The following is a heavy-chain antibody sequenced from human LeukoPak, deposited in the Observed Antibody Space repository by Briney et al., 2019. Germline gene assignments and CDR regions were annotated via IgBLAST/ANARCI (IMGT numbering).Heavy chain of an antibody. V-gene: IGHV3-30*18. CDR1: GFTLSDCG. D-gene: IGHD5-12*01. CDR2: IPSDGSDI. Sequence: RGSLSLSCAASGFTLSDCGMHWVRPARGRGLEWVAAIPSDGSDIHYVDSVQGRSTLSSDNSKNTLCLQMNSLRAEDTAVYYCVKGGCYDSSGYDFYFEHWGQGTLVSVSS. J-gene: IGHJ1*01. CDR3: VKGGCYDSSGYDFYFEH.